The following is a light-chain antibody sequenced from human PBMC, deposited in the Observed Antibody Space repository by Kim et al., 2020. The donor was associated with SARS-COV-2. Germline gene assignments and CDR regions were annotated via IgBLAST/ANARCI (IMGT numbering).Light chain of an antibody. Sequence: SYELTQPPSVSVSPGQTASITCSGYKLGDKYVSWYQQKPGQSPVVVIYQDNQLPSGIPERFSGSNSGNTATLTISGTQAMDEADYYCQAWDSSTHNYVFGTGTKVTVL. CDR3: QAWDSSTHNYV. J-gene: IGLJ1*01. CDR1: KLGDKY. CDR2: QDN. V-gene: IGLV3-1*01.